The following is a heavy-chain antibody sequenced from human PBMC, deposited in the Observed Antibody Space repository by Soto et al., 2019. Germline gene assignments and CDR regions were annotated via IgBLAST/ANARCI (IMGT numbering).Heavy chain of an antibody. J-gene: IGHJ5*02. CDR1: GGTFSSYA. CDR2: IIPIFGTA. D-gene: IGHD1-26*01. Sequence: VASVKVSCKASGGTFSSYAISWVRQAPGQGLEWMGGIIPIFGTANYAQKFQGRVTITADESTSTAYMELSSLRSEDTAVYYCARRVVGAMPGNWFDPWGQGTLVTVPQ. V-gene: IGHV1-69*13. CDR3: ARRVVGAMPGNWFDP.